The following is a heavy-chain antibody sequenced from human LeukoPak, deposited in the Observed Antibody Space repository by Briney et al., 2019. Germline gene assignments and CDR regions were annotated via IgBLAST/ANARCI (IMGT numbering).Heavy chain of an antibody. Sequence: SETLSLTCAVSGYSISSGYYWGWIRQPAGKGLEWIGRIYTSGSTNYNPSLKSRVTISVDTSKNQFSLKLSSVTAADTAVYYCARDGIVRYSSSSGLSYYYMDVWGKGTTVTVSS. CDR1: GYSISSGYY. CDR3: ARDGIVRYSSSSGLSYYYMDV. V-gene: IGHV4-61*02. CDR2: IYTSGST. J-gene: IGHJ6*03. D-gene: IGHD6-6*01.